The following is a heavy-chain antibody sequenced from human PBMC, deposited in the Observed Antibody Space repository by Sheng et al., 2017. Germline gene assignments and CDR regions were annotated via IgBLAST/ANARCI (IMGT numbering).Heavy chain of an antibody. Sequence: QVQLVESGGGVVQPGGSLRLSCAASGFTFSSYGMHWVRQAPGKGLEWVAFIRYDGSNKYYADSVKGRFTISRDNSKNTLYLQMNSLRAEDTAVYYCAKDGFATVTEPLYFQHWGQGTLVTVSS. CDR3: AKDGFATVTEPLYFQH. D-gene: IGHD4-17*01. V-gene: IGHV3-30*02. CDR1: GFTFSSYG. J-gene: IGHJ1*01. CDR2: IRYDGSNK.